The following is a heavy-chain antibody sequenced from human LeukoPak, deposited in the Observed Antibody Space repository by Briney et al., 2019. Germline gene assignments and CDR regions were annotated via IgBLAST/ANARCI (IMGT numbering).Heavy chain of an antibody. V-gene: IGHV4-34*01. CDR2: IYYSGNT. CDR3: ARGGYSNRNWFDP. D-gene: IGHD6-13*01. Sequence: SETLSLTCAVYGGSFSGYYWDWIRQPPGKGLEWIGSIYYSGNTYYNASLKSQVSISIDTSKNQFSLRLTSVTAADTAVYYCARGGYSNRNWFDPWGQGTLVTVSS. J-gene: IGHJ5*02. CDR1: GGSFSGYY.